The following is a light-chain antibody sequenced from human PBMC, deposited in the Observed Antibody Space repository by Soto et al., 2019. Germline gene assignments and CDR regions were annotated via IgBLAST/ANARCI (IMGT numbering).Light chain of an antibody. CDR3: QQRSNWPPIT. Sequence: EVVLTQSPATLSLSQGERSALXXKASQSVHNFLAWYQQKPGQAPRLLXYGASTRAAGVPPRFSGSGSGTDFTLTISSLEPEDFAVYYCQQRSNWPPITFGQGTRLEIK. V-gene: IGKV3-11*01. CDR2: GAS. J-gene: IGKJ5*01. CDR1: QSVHNF.